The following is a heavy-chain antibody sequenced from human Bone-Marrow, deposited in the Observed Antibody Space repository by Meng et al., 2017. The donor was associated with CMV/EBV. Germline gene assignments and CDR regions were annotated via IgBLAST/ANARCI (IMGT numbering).Heavy chain of an antibody. J-gene: IGHJ6*02. CDR3: ARALYCSSTRCPSTASYYGMDV. CDR2: ISAYNGDT. D-gene: IGHD2-2*01. V-gene: IGHV1-18*01. CDR1: GYIFTKYG. Sequence: ASVKVSCKASGYIFTKYGVNWMRQAPGQGPEWMGWISAYNGDTMYAPKVQGRVTMTTDTSTSTAYMELRGLRSDDTAVYYCARALYCSSTRCPSTASYYGMDVWGQGTTVTVSS.